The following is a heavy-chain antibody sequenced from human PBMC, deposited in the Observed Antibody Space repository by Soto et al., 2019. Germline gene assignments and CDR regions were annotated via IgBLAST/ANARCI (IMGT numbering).Heavy chain of an antibody. V-gene: IGHV3-30*03. CDR3: ARGFRVEGAYGAGAFFDY. D-gene: IGHD1-26*01. CDR2: ISYDGSNK. Sequence: GGSLRLSCAASGFTFSSYGMHWVRQAPGKGLEWVAVISYDGSNKYYADSVKGRFTISRDNSKNTVYLQMNSLRAEDTAVYYCARGFRVEGAYGAGAFFDYWAQGTLVTVSS. J-gene: IGHJ4*02. CDR1: GFTFSSYG.